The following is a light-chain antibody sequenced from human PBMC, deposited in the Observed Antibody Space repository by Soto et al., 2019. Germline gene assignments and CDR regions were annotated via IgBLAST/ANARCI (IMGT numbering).Light chain of an antibody. CDR3: QSYDKTLSGVV. Sequence: QAVVTQPPSVSGAPGQRVTISCTGSSTNIGAGYDVHWYQQLPGTAPNLLIYGNTIRPSGVPDRFSGSKSGTSASLAITGLQAEDEADYYCQSYDKTLSGVVFGGGTKLTVL. V-gene: IGLV1-40*01. CDR1: STNIGAGYD. CDR2: GNT. J-gene: IGLJ2*01.